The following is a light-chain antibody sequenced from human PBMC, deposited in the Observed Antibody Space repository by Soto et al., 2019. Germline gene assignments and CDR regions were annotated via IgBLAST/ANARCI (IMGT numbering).Light chain of an antibody. CDR1: QDIGSD. J-gene: IGKJ1*01. V-gene: IGKV1-17*01. Sequence: IQMTQSPSSLSASVGDRVIVTCRASQDIGSDLAWXXXXXXXGXXXLIYAASTLQNGVPSRFSGSGSGTEFTLTISSLQPEDFETYYCLQHDNFPWTFGQGTKVDIK. CDR3: LQHDNFPWT. CDR2: AAS.